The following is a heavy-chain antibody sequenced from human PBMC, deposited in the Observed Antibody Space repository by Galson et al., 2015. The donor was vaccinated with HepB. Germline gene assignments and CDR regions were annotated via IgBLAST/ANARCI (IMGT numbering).Heavy chain of an antibody. J-gene: IGHJ4*02. CDR2: IWYDGSNK. CDR3: AGDFRGYSGYDEYSSSWYSFDY. D-gene: IGHD5-12*01. Sequence: SLRLSCAASGFTFSSYGMHWVRQAPGKGLEWVAVIWYDGSNKYYADSVKGRFTISRDNSKNTLYLQMNSLRAEDTAVYYCAGDFRGYSGYDEYSSSWYSFDYWGQGTLVTVSS. V-gene: IGHV3-33*01. CDR1: GFTFSSYG.